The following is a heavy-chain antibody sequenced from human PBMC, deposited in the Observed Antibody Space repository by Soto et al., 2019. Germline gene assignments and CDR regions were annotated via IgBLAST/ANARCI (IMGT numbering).Heavy chain of an antibody. CDR1: GFTFSSYW. Sequence: GGSLRLSCAASGFTFSSYWMSWVRQAPGKGLEWVATIRQDGNEKYYVDSVKGRFTISRDNTKNSLFLQMNNLRAEDTAVYNCARDSLGTMITFDPWGQGALVTVSS. V-gene: IGHV3-7*01. CDR3: ARDSLGTMITFDP. D-gene: IGHD3-16*01. CDR2: IRQDGNEK. J-gene: IGHJ5*02.